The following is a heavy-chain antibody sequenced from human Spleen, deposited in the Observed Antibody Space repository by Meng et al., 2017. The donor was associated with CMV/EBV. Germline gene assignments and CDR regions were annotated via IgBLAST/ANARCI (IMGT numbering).Heavy chain of an antibody. Sequence: CAASGFTFSDYYMSGIRQAPGKGLEWVSYITSSDTIYYADSVKGRFTISRDNAKNSLYLQMNSLRAEDTAVYYCARVDYDSILYFDYWGQGTLVTVSS. J-gene: IGHJ4*02. D-gene: IGHD3-22*01. V-gene: IGHV3-11*01. CDR3: ARVDYDSILYFDY. CDR2: ITSSDTI. CDR1: GFTFSDYY.